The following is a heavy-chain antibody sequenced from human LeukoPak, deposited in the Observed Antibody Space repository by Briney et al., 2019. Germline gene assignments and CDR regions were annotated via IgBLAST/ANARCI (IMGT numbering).Heavy chain of an antibody. D-gene: IGHD5/OR15-5a*01. CDR2: IYYSGST. Sequence: SETLSLTCTVSGGSLSSYYWSWIRQPPGKGLEWIGYIYYSGSTNYNPSLKSRVTISLDTSKNQFSLKLSSVTAADTAVYQCARGLRFGWYFDLWGRGTLVTVSS. V-gene: IGHV4-59*01. CDR3: ARGLRFGWYFDL. CDR1: GGSLSSYY. J-gene: IGHJ2*01.